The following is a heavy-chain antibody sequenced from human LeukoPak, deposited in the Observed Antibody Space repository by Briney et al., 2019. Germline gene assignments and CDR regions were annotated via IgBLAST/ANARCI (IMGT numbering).Heavy chain of an antibody. CDR3: ARGRVATILYYYMDV. J-gene: IGHJ6*03. V-gene: IGHV1-69*05. CDR1: GGTFISYA. Sequence: SVKVSCKASGGTFISYAISWVRQAPGQGLEWMGGIIPIFGTANYAQKFQGRVTITTDESTSTAYMELSSLRFEDTAVYSCARGRVATILYYYMDVWGKGTTVTVSS. D-gene: IGHD5-12*01. CDR2: IIPIFGTA.